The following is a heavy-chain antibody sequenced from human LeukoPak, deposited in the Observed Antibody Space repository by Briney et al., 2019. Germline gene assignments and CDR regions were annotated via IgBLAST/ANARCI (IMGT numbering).Heavy chain of an antibody. CDR2: IWYDGSNK. Sequence: GGSLRLSCAASGFTFSSYGMHWVRQAPGKGLEWVAVIWYDGSNKYYADSVKGRFTISRDNSKNTLYLQMNSLRAEDTAVYYCARGFFGFVVRGVIGYWGQGTLVTVSS. D-gene: IGHD3-10*01. V-gene: IGHV3-33*01. CDR3: ARGFFGFVVRGVIGY. CDR1: GFTFSSYG. J-gene: IGHJ4*02.